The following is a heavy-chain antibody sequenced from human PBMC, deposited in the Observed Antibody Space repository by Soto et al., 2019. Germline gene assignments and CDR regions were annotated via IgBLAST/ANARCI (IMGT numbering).Heavy chain of an antibody. CDR2: MNPNSGNT. D-gene: IGHD3-22*01. CDR1: GYTFTSYD. CDR3: ARGRSYYDSSGYYDYFDY. Sequence: QVQLVQSGAEVKKPGASVKVSCKASGYTFTSYDINWVRQATGQGLEWMGWMNPNSGNTGYAQKLQGRVTMTRNTSVSTAYMELSSLRSEDTAVYYCARGRSYYDSSGYYDYFDYWGQGTLVTVSS. J-gene: IGHJ4*02. V-gene: IGHV1-8*01.